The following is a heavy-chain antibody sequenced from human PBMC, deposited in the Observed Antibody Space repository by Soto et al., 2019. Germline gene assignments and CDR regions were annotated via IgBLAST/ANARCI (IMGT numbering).Heavy chain of an antibody. CDR1: GFTFSSYG. J-gene: IGHJ3*02. Sequence: ESGGGVVQPGRSLRLSCAASGFTFSSYGMHWVRQAPGKGLEWVAVISYDGSNKYYADSVKGRFTISRDDSKNTLFLQMNSLRAEDTAVYYCANPPRARWDDVFDIWGQGTMVTVSS. V-gene: IGHV3-30*18. CDR2: ISYDGSNK. CDR3: ANPPRARWDDVFDI. D-gene: IGHD1-26*01.